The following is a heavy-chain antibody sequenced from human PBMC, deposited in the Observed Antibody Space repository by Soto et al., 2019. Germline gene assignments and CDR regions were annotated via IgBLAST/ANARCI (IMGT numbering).Heavy chain of an antibody. V-gene: IGHV3-30*03. J-gene: IGHJ6*03. D-gene: IGHD2-2*01. CDR3: ARGPAMSYYYYYYMDV. CDR1: GFTFSSYG. CDR2: ISYDGSNK. Sequence: PGGSLRLSCAASGFTFSSYGMHWVRQAPGKGLEWVAVISYDGSNKYYADSVKGRFTISRDNSKNTLYLQMNSLRSEDTAVYYCARGPAMSYYYYYYMDVWGKGTTVTVSS.